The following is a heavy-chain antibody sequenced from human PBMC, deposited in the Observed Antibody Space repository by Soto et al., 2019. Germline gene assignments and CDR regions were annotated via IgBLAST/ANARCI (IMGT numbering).Heavy chain of an antibody. CDR2: IIPIFGTA. J-gene: IGHJ6*02. Sequence: SVKVSGKASGGTFSSYAISWVRQAPGQGLEWMGGIIPIFGTANYAQKFQGSVTITADKSTSTAYMELSSLRSEDTAVYYCARASVAARPLPLYYYYYGMDVWGQGTTVTVSS. V-gene: IGHV1-69*06. D-gene: IGHD6-6*01. CDR3: ARASVAARPLPLYYYYYGMDV. CDR1: GGTFSSYA.